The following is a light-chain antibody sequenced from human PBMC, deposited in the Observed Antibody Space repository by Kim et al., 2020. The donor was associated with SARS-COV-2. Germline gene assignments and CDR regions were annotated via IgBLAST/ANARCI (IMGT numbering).Light chain of an antibody. J-gene: IGKJ2*01. CDR2: GAS. CDR1: QRVSSSY. Sequence: LSPGESATLSCRASQRVSSSYLAWYQQKPGQAPRLLIYGASSRATGIPDRFSGSGSATDFTLTISRLEPEDFAVYYCQQYGSSPYTFGQGTKLEI. V-gene: IGKV3-20*01. CDR3: QQYGSSPYT.